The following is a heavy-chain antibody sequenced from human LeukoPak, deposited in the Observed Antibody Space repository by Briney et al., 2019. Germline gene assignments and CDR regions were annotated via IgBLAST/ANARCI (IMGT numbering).Heavy chain of an antibody. V-gene: IGHV1-24*01. CDR1: GYTLTELS. CDR3: APDLPRSLVPMDV. Sequence: ASVKVSCKVSGYTLTELSMHWVREAPGEGLEWMGGFDLEDGETIYAQKFQGRVTMTEDTSTDTAYMELSSLRSEDTAVYYCAPDLPRSLVPMDVWGKGTTVTVSS. D-gene: IGHD1-26*01. CDR2: FDLEDGET. J-gene: IGHJ6*03.